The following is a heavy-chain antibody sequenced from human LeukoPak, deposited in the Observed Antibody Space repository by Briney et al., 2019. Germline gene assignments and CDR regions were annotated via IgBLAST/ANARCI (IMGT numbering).Heavy chain of an antibody. D-gene: IGHD6-13*01. J-gene: IGHJ5*02. CDR1: GYTFTGYY. Sequence: ASVKVSCKASGYTFTGYYMHWVRQAPGQGLEWMGWINPNSGGTNYAQKFQGRVTMTRDTSISTAHMELSRLRSDDTAVYYCAREGAAAAPFDPWGQGTLVTVSS. V-gene: IGHV1-2*02. CDR2: INPNSGGT. CDR3: AREGAAAAPFDP.